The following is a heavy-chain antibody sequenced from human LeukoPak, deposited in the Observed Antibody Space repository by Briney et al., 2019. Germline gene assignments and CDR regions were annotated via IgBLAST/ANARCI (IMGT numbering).Heavy chain of an antibody. Sequence: PGGSLRLSCAASGFTFSSYSMNWVRQAPGKGLEWVSYISSSSSTIYYADSVKGRFTISRDNSKNTLYLQMNSLRDEDTAVYYCAREVQGSSYFDYWGRGTLVTVSS. D-gene: IGHD3-10*01. CDR2: ISSSSSTI. CDR1: GFTFSSYS. J-gene: IGHJ4*02. CDR3: AREVQGSSYFDY. V-gene: IGHV3-48*02.